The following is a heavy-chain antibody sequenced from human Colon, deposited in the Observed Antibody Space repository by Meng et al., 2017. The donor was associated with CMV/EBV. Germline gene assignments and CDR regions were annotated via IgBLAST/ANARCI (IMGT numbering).Heavy chain of an antibody. J-gene: IGHJ6*02. Sequence: SGPTLVKPTQTLTLTCTVSGFSFSSSGMCVTWVRQPPGRALEWLALIDWNDETHYNTSLTTRLTISRDTSKNQVVLILTNMDPMDTATYYCARIPRYYDETGHYYPYYFYNMDVWGQGTTVTVSS. D-gene: IGHD3-22*01. CDR3: ARIPRYYDETGHYYPYYFYNMDV. V-gene: IGHV2-70*19. CDR2: IDWNDET. CDR1: GFSFSSSGMC.